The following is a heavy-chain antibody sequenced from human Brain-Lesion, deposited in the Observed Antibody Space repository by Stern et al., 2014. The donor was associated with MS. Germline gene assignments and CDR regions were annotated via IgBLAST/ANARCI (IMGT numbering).Heavy chain of an antibody. CDR1: GGSTSRRSYY. CDR3: ARGPLEGIDMKPFFYAMDV. D-gene: IGHD1-1*01. J-gene: IGHJ6*02. CDR2: IYSSGNS. V-gene: IGHV4-30-4*01. Sequence: QVQLGQSGPGLVKPSQTLSLTCTVSGGSTSRRSYYWSWIRQPPGRGLEWIGSIYSSGNSFYKPSLKSRLTISLDTSQNQFSLRLNSVTATDTAVYYCARGPLEGIDMKPFFYAMDVWGHGTTVTVSS.